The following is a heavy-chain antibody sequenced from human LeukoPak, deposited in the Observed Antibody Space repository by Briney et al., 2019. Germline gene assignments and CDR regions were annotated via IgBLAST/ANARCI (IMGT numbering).Heavy chain of an antibody. CDR1: GGSFSGYY. Sequence: SETLSLTCAVYGGSFSGYYWSWIRQPPGKGLEWIGEINHSGSTNYNPSLKSRVTISVDTSKNQFSLKLSSVTAADTAVYYCARGGVFWSGTNWFDPWGQGTLVTVSS. CDR2: INHSGST. CDR3: ARGGVFWSGTNWFDP. D-gene: IGHD3-3*01. V-gene: IGHV4-34*01. J-gene: IGHJ5*02.